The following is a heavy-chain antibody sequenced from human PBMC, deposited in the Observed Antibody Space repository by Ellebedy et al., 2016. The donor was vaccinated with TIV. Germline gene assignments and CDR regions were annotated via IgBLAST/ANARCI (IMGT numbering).Heavy chain of an antibody. Sequence: ESLKISCAASGFTFSSYGMHWVRQPPGKGLEWIGEINHSGSTNYNPSLKSRVTISVDTSKNQFSLKLSSVTAADTAVYYCARARYFETQGFDYWGQGTLVTVSS. CDR2: INHSGST. D-gene: IGHD3-9*01. CDR1: GFTFSSYG. CDR3: ARARYFETQGFDY. V-gene: IGHV4-34*01. J-gene: IGHJ4*02.